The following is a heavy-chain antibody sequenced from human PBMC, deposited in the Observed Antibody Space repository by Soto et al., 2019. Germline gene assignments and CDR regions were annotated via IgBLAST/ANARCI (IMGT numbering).Heavy chain of an antibody. V-gene: IGHV4-34*01. CDR1: GVSFSGYY. CDR3: ARGIARYCSGGSCSNNWFDP. J-gene: IGHJ5*02. Sequence: SETLSLTCAVYGVSFSGYYWIWIRQPPGKGLEWIGEINHSGSTNYNPSLKSRVTISVDTSKNQFSLKLSSVTAADTAVYYCARGIARYCSGGSCSNNWFDPWGQGTLVTVSS. D-gene: IGHD2-15*01. CDR2: INHSGST.